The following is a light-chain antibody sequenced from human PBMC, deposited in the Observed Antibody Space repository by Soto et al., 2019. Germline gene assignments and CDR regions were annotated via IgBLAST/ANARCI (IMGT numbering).Light chain of an antibody. V-gene: IGKV1-5*03. CDR2: KTS. J-gene: IGKJ2*01. CDR1: QSISNW. CDR3: QQYNHYSSYT. Sequence: DIQMTQSPSTLSASVGDRVTITCRASQSISNWLAWYQQKPGKAPKLLIYKTSNLQSGVPSRFSGSGSGTEFTLTISSLQPDDSATYYCQQYNHYSSYTFGRGTKVEIK.